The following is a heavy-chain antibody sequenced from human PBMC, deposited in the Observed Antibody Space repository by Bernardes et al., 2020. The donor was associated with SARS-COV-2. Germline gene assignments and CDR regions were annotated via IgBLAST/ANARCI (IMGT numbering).Heavy chain of an antibody. J-gene: IGHJ4*02. V-gene: IGHV3-74*01. CDR3: ARGALSGTYGVGDY. CDR1: GFTFNNYW. CDR2: IKTDGTST. Sequence: GGSLRLSCAASGFTFNNYWMHWVRQVPGKGLVWVSRIKTDGTSTSYADSVKGRFTISRDNAKNTLYLQMNSLRLEDTAVYYCARGALSGTYGVGDYWGQGTLVTVSS. D-gene: IGHD1-26*01.